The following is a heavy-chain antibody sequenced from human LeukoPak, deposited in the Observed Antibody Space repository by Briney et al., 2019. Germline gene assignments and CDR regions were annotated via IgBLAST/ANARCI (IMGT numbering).Heavy chain of an antibody. CDR1: GFTFSSYA. D-gene: IGHD2/OR15-2a*01. V-gene: IGHV3-23*01. CDR2: ISGSGVST. Sequence: PGGSLRLSCAASGFTFSSYAMSWVRQAPGKGLEWVSAISGSGVSTYYAHTVKGRFTISRDNSKNTLYLQMNSLRAEDTAVYYCAKDNSYYYYYYMDVWGKGTTVTISS. J-gene: IGHJ6*03. CDR3: AKDNSYYYYYYMDV.